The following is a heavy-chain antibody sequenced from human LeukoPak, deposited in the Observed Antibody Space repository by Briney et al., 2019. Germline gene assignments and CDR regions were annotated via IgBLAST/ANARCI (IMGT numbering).Heavy chain of an antibody. D-gene: IGHD2-2*01. CDR2: IYYSGST. J-gene: IGHJ4*02. CDR3: ARDTHCSSTSCPPDY. CDR1: GGSISSGDYY. V-gene: IGHV4-30-4*01. Sequence: SQTLSLTCTVSGGSISSGDYYWSWIRQLPGKGLEWIGYIYYSGSTYYNPSLKSRVTISVDTSKNQFSLKLSSVTAADTAVYYCARDTHCSSTSCPPDYWGQGTLVTVSS.